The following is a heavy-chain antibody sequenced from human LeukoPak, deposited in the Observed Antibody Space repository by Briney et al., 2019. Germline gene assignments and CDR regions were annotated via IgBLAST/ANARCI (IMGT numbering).Heavy chain of an antibody. V-gene: IGHV3-23*01. CDR3: AKEGGSRGYFDY. J-gene: IGHJ4*02. CDR2: ISGSGGST. Sequence: PGGSLRLSCAASGFTFSSYTMSWVRQAPGNGLEWVSAISGSGGSTYYADSVKGRFTISRDNSKNTLYLQMNRLRAEDTAVYYCAKEGGSRGYFDYWGQGTLVTVSS. CDR1: GFTFSSYT.